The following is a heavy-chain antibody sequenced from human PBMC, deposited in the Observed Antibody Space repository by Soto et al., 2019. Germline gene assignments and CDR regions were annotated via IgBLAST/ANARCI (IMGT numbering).Heavy chain of an antibody. V-gene: IGHV1-2*02. CDR3: ARDGGSFYDILTGYPLGY. D-gene: IGHD3-9*01. Sequence: ASVKVSCKASGYTFTGYYMHWVRQAPGQGLEWMGWINPNSGGTNYAQKFQGRVTITADESTSTAYMELSSLRSEDTAVYYCARDGGSFYDILTGYPLGYWGQGTLVTVSS. CDR2: INPNSGGT. CDR1: GYTFTGYY. J-gene: IGHJ4*02.